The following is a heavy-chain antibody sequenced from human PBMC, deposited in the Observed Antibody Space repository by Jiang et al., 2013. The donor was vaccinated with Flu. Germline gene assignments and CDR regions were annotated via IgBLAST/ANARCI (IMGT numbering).Heavy chain of an antibody. CDR1: GGSINTNNY. CDR2: IHYTGST. V-gene: IGHV4-39*01. CDR3: ARHEQWLIRLDY. D-gene: IGHD1/OR15-1a*01. J-gene: IGHJ4*02. Sequence: GPGLVKPSETLSLTCTVSGGSINTNNYWGWIRQPPGKGLEWIAGIHYTGSTYYKSSPRSRVTISMDTSKNQFSLSLNSVTAADTAVYYCARHEQWLIRLDYWGQGTLVTVSS.